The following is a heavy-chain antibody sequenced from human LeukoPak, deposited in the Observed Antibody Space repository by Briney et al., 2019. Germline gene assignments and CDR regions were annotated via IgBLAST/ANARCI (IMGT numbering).Heavy chain of an antibody. CDR2: ISGSGGST. J-gene: IGHJ4*02. D-gene: IGHD2-15*01. CDR1: GFTFSSYG. CDR3: AKARRYCSGGSCYPIDY. V-gene: IGHV3-23*01. Sequence: GGSLRLSCAASGFTFSSYGMSWVRQAPGKGLEWVSAISGSGGSTYYADSVKGRFTISRDNPKNTLYLQMNSLRAEDTAVYYCAKARRYCSGGSCYPIDYWGQGTLVTVSS.